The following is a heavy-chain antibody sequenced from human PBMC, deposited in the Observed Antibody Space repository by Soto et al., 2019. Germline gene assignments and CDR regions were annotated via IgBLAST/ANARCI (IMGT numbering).Heavy chain of an antibody. Sequence: QVQLVQSGGEVKQPGASVKVSCKTSGYTFTSYGISWVRQAPGQGLEWMGWISGYNGDTKYVQKFQGRVTLTTDTSTNTAYMEVRSLRSDATAVYSWARDWVGDLAYWGQGTLVTVSS. CDR2: ISGYNGDT. CDR3: ARDWVGDLAY. J-gene: IGHJ4*02. D-gene: IGHD4-17*01. V-gene: IGHV1-18*01. CDR1: GYTFTSYG.